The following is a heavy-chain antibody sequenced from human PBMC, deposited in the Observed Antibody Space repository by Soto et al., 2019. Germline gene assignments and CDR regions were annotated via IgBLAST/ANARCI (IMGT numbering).Heavy chain of an antibody. CDR1: GGSFSGYY. CDR2: INHSGST. CDR3: ARDLVVVPAAILLGYYYYGMDV. V-gene: IGHV4-34*01. J-gene: IGHJ6*02. Sequence: PSETLSLACGVYGGSFSGYYWSWIRQPPGKGLEWIGAINHSGSTNYNPSLKSRVTISVDTSKNQFALKLSSVTAADTAGYYCARDLVVVPAAILLGYYYYGMDVWGQGTTVT. D-gene: IGHD2-2*02.